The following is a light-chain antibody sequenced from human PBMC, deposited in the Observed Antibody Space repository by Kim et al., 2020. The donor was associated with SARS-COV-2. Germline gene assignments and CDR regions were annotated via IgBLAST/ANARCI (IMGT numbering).Light chain of an antibody. Sequence: SSELTQDPDVSVALGQTVRITCQGDSLRSYYATWYQQKPGQAPMLVIYGKNNRPSEIPDRFSGSSSGNTASLTITGAQAEDEADYYCNSRDSNNNVIFGGGTQLTVL. J-gene: IGLJ2*01. CDR1: SLRSYY. V-gene: IGLV3-19*01. CDR3: NSRDSNNNVI. CDR2: GKN.